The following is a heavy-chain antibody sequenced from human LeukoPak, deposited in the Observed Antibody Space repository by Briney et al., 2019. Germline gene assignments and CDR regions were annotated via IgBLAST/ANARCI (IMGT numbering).Heavy chain of an antibody. Sequence: SETLSLTCAVYGGSFSGYYWSWIRQRPGTGLEWIGEINHSGSTNYNPSLKGRVTISVDTSKNQFSLKLSSVTAADTAVYYCARGIRYCSSTSCSRAHYFDYWGQGTLVTVSS. V-gene: IGHV4-34*01. D-gene: IGHD2-2*01. J-gene: IGHJ4*02. CDR3: ARGIRYCSSTSCSRAHYFDY. CDR1: GGSFSGYY. CDR2: INHSGST.